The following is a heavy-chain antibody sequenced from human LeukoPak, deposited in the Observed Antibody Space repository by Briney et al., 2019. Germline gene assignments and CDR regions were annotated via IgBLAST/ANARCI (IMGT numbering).Heavy chain of an antibody. Sequence: GGSLRLSCAASGFTFSSYSMNWVRQAPGKGLEWVSSISSSSGYIYYADSVKGRFTISRDNAKNSLYLQMNSLRAEDTAVYYCARDRIAVAGTVDYWGQGTLVTVSS. J-gene: IGHJ4*02. CDR3: ARDRIAVAGTVDY. CDR1: GFTFSSYS. CDR2: ISSSSGYI. V-gene: IGHV3-21*01. D-gene: IGHD6-19*01.